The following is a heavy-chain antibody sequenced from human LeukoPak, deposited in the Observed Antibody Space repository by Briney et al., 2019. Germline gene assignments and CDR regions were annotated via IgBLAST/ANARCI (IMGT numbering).Heavy chain of an antibody. J-gene: IGHJ3*02. D-gene: IGHD2-2*01. CDR2: IIPILGIA. Sequence: SVKVSCKASGGTFSSYAISWVRQAPGQGLEWMGRIIPILGIANYAQKFQCRVTITADKSTSTAYMELSSLRSEDTAVYYCARGQSRGAFDIWGQGTMVTVSS. V-gene: IGHV1-69*04. CDR1: GGTFSSYA. CDR3: ARGQSRGAFDI.